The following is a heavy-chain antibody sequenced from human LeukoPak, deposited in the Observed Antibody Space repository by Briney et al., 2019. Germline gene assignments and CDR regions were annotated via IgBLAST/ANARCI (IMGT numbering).Heavy chain of an antibody. V-gene: IGHV3-23*01. CDR2: ISGSGGST. CDR3: AKDRAIDYDPAHFAY. Sequence: GGSLRLSCAASGFTFSSYAMSWVRQAPGKGLEWVSAISGSGGSTYYADSVKGRFTISRDNSKNTLYLQMNSLRAEDTAVYYCAKDRAIDYDPAHFAYWGQGTLVTVSS. J-gene: IGHJ4*02. D-gene: IGHD3-16*01. CDR1: GFTFSSYA.